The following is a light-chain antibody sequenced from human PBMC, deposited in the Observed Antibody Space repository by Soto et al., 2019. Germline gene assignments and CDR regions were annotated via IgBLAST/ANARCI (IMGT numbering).Light chain of an antibody. CDR1: QSISSSF. J-gene: IGKJ1*01. Sequence: EIVLTQSPGILSLSPGERASLSCGASQSISSSFLAWYQQKPGQAPRLVIYGASSRATGIPDRFSGSGSGTDFTLTISRLEPEDFAVYYCQQYNNWPRTFGQGTKVDIK. CDR3: QQYNNWPRT. V-gene: IGKV3-20*01. CDR2: GAS.